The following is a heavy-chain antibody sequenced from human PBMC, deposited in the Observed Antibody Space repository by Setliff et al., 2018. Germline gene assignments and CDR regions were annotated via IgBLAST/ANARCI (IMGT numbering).Heavy chain of an antibody. CDR3: ARGVGAVGDF. J-gene: IGHJ4*02. Sequence: GASVKVSCKASGYTLSKYYMHWVRQAPGQGLEWMGIINPSGGLTKYAQKFQGRVTMTRDISTSTFYMELSSLSSEDTALYYCARGVGAVGDFWGQGTLVTVSS. CDR1: GYTLSKYY. V-gene: IGHV1-46*01. D-gene: IGHD1-26*01. CDR2: INPSGGLT.